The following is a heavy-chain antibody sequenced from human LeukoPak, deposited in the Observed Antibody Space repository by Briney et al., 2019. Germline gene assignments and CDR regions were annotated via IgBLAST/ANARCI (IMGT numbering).Heavy chain of an antibody. CDR1: GFTFRSYG. CDR2: VSGSGGST. Sequence: AGGSLRLSCAASGFTFRSYGMNWVRQAPGKGLEWVSGVSGSGGSTYYADSVKGRFTISRDNSKNTLYLQMNSLRAEDTAVYYCASLPTYYDILTGPDFDYWGQGTLVTVSS. J-gene: IGHJ4*02. CDR3: ASLPTYYDILTGPDFDY. V-gene: IGHV3-23*01. D-gene: IGHD3-9*01.